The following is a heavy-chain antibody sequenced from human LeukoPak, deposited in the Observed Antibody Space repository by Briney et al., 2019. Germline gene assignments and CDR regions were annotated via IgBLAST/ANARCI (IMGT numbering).Heavy chain of an antibody. V-gene: IGHV3-23*01. J-gene: IGHJ4*02. D-gene: IGHD2-21*02. CDR3: AKDFYCGGDCYYFDY. CDR2: ISGSGGST. Sequence: PGGSLRLSCAASGFTFSSYAMSWVRQAPGKRLEWVSAISGSGGSTYYADSVKGRFTISRDNSKNTLYLQMNSLRAEDTAVYYCAKDFYCGGDCYYFDYWGQGTLVTVSS. CDR1: GFTFSSYA.